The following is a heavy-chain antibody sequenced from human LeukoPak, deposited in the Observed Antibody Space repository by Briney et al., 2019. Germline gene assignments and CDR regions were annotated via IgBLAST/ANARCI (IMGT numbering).Heavy chain of an antibody. CDR1: GFTFSSYS. CDR3: ARDPSKTYYYDSSGYD. J-gene: IGHJ4*02. CDR2: ISSSSSYI. D-gene: IGHD3-22*01. Sequence: GGSLRLSCAASGFTFSSYSMNWVRQARGKGLEWVSSISSSSSYIYYADSVKGRFTISRDNAKNSLYLQMNSLRAEDTAVYYCARDPSKTYYYDSSGYDWGQGTLVTVSS. V-gene: IGHV3-21*01.